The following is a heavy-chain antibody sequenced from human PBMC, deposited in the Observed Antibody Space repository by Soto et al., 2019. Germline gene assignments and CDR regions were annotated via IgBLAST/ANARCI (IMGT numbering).Heavy chain of an antibody. CDR2: INHSGST. Sequence: SETLSLTCAVYGGSFSGYYWSWIRQPPGEGLEWIGEINHSGSTNYNPSLKSRVTISVDTSKNQFSLKLSSVTAADTAVYYCARDPHGSGRTKHWFDPWGQGTLVTVSS. CDR1: GGSFSGYY. D-gene: IGHD3-10*01. J-gene: IGHJ5*02. V-gene: IGHV4-34*01. CDR3: ARDPHGSGRTKHWFDP.